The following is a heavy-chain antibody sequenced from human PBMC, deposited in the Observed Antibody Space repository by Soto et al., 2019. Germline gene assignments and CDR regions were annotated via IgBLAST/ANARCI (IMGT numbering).Heavy chain of an antibody. D-gene: IGHD1-26*01. V-gene: IGHV4-59*01. CDR3: ARGYSPALGAPWARVNWFDP. CDR1: GGSMSNYY. CDR2: IYYIGST. J-gene: IGHJ5*02. Sequence: QVQLQESGPGRVKASETLSLTCTVSGGSMSNYYWSWIRQLPGKGLEWIGYIYYIGSTNYNPSLKSRVTLSVDTSRKQLSLNLTSVTAADTAVYYCARGYSPALGAPWARVNWFDPCGQGTLVTVSS.